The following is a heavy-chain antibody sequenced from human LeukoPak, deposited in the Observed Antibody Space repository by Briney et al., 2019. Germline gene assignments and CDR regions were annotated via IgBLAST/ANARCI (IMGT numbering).Heavy chain of an antibody. J-gene: IGHJ4*02. D-gene: IGHD3-3*01. CDR2: IYYTGST. CDR3: ARDRFGVVPFDY. CDR1: GGSIGSYY. Sequence: SETLSLTCTVSGGSIGSYYWTWIRQSPGKGLEWIGYIYYTGSTNYNPSLKSRVTISLDTSKIQFSLKLSSVTAADTAVYYCARDRFGVVPFDYWGQGTLVTVSS. V-gene: IGHV4-59*12.